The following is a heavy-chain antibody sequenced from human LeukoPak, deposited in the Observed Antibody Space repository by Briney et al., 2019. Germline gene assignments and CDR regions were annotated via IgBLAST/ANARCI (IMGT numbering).Heavy chain of an antibody. D-gene: IGHD2-21*01. CDR1: GFTFTNYA. J-gene: IGHJ4*02. CDR3: AREWGLIAVAGGPGY. Sequence: PGGSLRLSCAASGFTFTNYAMTWVRQAPGKGLEWVSAISGRDGSTHYADSVKGRFTISRDNSKNTQFLEMNDLKAEDTAVYYCAREWGLIAVAGGPGYWGQGTLVTVSS. V-gene: IGHV3-23*01. CDR2: ISGRDGST.